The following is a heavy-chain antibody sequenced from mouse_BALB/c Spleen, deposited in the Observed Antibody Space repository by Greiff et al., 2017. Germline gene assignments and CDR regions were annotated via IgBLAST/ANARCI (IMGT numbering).Heavy chain of an antibody. V-gene: IGHV3-2*02. CDR3: ARRDYYGSSYEYFDV. D-gene: IGHD1-1*01. CDR1: GYSITSDYA. CDR2: ISYSGST. Sequence: EVQLQESGPGLVKPSQSLSLTCTVTGYSITSDYAWNWIRQFPGNKLEWMGYISYSGSTSYNPSLKSRISITRDTSKNQFFLQLNSVTTEDTATYYCARRDYYGSSYEYFDVWGAGTTVTVSS. J-gene: IGHJ1*01.